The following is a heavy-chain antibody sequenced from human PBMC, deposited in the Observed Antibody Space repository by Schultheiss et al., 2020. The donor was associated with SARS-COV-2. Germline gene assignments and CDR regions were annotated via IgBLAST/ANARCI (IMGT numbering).Heavy chain of an antibody. J-gene: IGHJ4*02. V-gene: IGHV4-59*12. Sequence: SETLSLTCTVSGGSISSYYWTWIRQPPGRGLEWIGYLYYTGNTNYNPSLKSRVTISVDTSKNQFSLKLISVTAADTAVYYCARDEGDLGYWGQGTLVTVSS. CDR3: ARDEGDLGY. CDR1: GGSISSYY. CDR2: LYYTGNT.